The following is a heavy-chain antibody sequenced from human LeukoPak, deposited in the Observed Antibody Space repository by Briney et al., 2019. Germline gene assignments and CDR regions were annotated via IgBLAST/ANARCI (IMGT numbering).Heavy chain of an antibody. Sequence: GGSLRLSCAASGFTVTNNFMNWVRQAPGKGLEWVSVIYAGGTTSYAGSVKGRFPIYRDRSKNTLYLQMNSLRAEDTAVYYCARDRYASGTRCGVDVWGQGTTVTVSS. D-gene: IGHD3-10*01. CDR3: ARDRYASGTRCGVDV. CDR1: GFTVTNNF. V-gene: IGHV3-66*01. J-gene: IGHJ6*02. CDR2: IYAGGTT.